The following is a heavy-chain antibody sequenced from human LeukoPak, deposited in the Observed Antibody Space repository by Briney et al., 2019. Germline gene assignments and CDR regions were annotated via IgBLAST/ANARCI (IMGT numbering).Heavy chain of an antibody. J-gene: IGHJ4*02. CDR2: IYYSGST. CDR3: ARRGYFDGSGLDH. V-gene: IGHV4-31*03. CDR1: GGSISSGGYY. Sequence: SETLSLTCTVSGGSISSGGYYWSWIRQHPGKGLEWTGYIYYSGSTYYNPSLKSRVTISVDTSKNQFSLKLSSVTAADTAVYFCARRGYFDGSGLDHWGQGTLVTVSS. D-gene: IGHD3-22*01.